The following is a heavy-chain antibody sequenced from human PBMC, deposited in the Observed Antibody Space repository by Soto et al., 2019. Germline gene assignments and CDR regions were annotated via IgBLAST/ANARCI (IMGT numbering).Heavy chain of an antibody. CDR2: LHYSGSA. V-gene: IGHV4-30-4*01. D-gene: IGHD3-3*01. CDR3: ARATYYDFWRIDY. Sequence: QVQLQESGPGLVKPSQTLSLTCTVSGGSISSGDYFWTWIRQPPGKGPEWIGSLHYSGSAHYNPSLKSRHNISLDTSKNQLSLKLSSVTAADTAMYYCARATYYDFWRIDYWGQGTLVTVSS. J-gene: IGHJ4*02. CDR1: GGSISSGDYF.